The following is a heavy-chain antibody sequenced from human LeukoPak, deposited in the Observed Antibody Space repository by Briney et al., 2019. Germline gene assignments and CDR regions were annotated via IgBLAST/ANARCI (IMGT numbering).Heavy chain of an antibody. CDR2: INHSGST. Sequence: SETLSLTCAVYGGSFSGYYWSWIRQPPGKGLEWIGEINHSGSTNYNPSLKSRVTISVDTSKNQFSLKLSSVTAADTAVYYCAREGAYSYGPYYFDYWGRGTLVTVSS. D-gene: IGHD5-18*01. CDR3: AREGAYSYGPYYFDY. V-gene: IGHV4-34*01. CDR1: GGSFSGYY. J-gene: IGHJ4*02.